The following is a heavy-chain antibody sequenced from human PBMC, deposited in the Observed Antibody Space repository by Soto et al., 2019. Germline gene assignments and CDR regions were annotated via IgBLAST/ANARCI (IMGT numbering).Heavy chain of an antibody. V-gene: IGHV1-18*01. CDR2: ISAYNGNT. D-gene: IGHD6-13*01. CDR1: GYTFTSYG. Sequence: ASVKVSCKASGYTFTSYGISWVRQAPGQGLEWMGWISAYNGNTNYAQKLQGRVTMTTDTSTSTAYMELRSLRSDDTAVYYCARVLFSSSWYEPDYWGQGTLVTVAS. CDR3: ARVLFSSSWYEPDY. J-gene: IGHJ4*02.